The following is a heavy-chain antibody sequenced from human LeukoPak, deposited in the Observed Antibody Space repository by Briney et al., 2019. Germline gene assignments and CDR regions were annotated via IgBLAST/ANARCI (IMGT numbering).Heavy chain of an antibody. D-gene: IGHD3-9*01. Sequence: SETLSLTCAVYGGSFSSYYWSWIRQPPGKGLEWIGEINHSGSTNYNPSLKSRVTISVHTSKNHFALKLSSMAAADTAVYYCARGQGRYFGWLLPRIFDYWGQGTLVTVSS. CDR1: GGSFSSYY. V-gene: IGHV4-34*01. CDR3: ARGQGRYFGWLLPRIFDY. J-gene: IGHJ4*02. CDR2: INHSGST.